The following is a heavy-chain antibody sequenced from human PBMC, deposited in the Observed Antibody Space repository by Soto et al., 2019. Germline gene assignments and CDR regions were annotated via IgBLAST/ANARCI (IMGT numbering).Heavy chain of an antibody. CDR3: ARGPWFGELSYYYYGMDV. J-gene: IGHJ6*01. Sequence: ASVRVSCKASGYTFTSYAIHWVRPAPGQRLEWMGWINVGTGNKIYPQELQGGVTITRDTPASTAYMELSGLRSEDRAVYYCARGPWFGELSYYYYGMDVWGQGTTVNVSS. CDR1: GYTFTSYA. D-gene: IGHD3-10*01. CDR2: INVGTGNK. V-gene: IGHV1-3*01.